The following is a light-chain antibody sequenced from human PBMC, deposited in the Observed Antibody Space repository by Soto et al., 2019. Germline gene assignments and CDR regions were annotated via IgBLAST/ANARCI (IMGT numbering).Light chain of an antibody. V-gene: IGLV1-44*01. CDR2: NNN. Sequence: QSVLTQQPSASGTPGQRVTISCSGSSSNIGGNPVNWYQQLPGTAPKLLIYNNNQRPSGVPDRFSGSKSGTSASLAISGLQSEDEADYYCAAWHDSLNGPVFGGGTKVTVL. CDR3: AAWHDSLNGPV. J-gene: IGLJ3*02. CDR1: SSNIGGNP.